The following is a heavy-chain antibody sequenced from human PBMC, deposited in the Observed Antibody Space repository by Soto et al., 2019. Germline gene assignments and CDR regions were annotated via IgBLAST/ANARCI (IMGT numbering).Heavy chain of an antibody. J-gene: IGHJ6*02. CDR1: GFTFTSYG. CDR2: ILHDGSAE. Sequence: GGSLRLSCAASGFTFTSYGMHWVRQAPGKGLEWMALILHDGSAEYYADSVKGRFTISRDNSKNTLYLQMNSLRAEDTAVYYCARSRDGYSFYFYYGMDGWGQGTTVTVSS. V-gene: IGHV3-30*03. CDR3: ARSRDGYSFYFYYGMDG. D-gene: IGHD4-4*01.